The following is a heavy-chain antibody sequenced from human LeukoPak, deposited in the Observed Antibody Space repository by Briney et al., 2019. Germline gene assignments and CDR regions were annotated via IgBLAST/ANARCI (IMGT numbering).Heavy chain of an antibody. D-gene: IGHD5-12*01. V-gene: IGHV3-48*03. CDR3: ARDRSGYSGYECQAY. CDR1: GFTFSSFE. CDR2: ISSGGTYI. Sequence: GGSLRLSCVGSGFTFSSFEMSWVRQAPGKGLEWVSYISSGGTYIYYADSVKGRLTISRDNTKNSLSLQMNSLRAEDTAVYYCARDRSGYSGYECQAYWGQGTLVTVSS. J-gene: IGHJ4*02.